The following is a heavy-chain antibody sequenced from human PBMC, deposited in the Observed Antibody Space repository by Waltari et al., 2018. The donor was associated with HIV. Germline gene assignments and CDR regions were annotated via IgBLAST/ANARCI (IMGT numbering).Heavy chain of an antibody. V-gene: IGHV3-21*01. CDR2: ISSSGSYI. J-gene: IGHJ6*02. CDR1: GFTFSSYS. CDR3: ARDFWGGYYYGMDV. Sequence: EVQLVESGGGLVKPGGSLRLSCAASGFTFSSYSMNWVRQAPGKGLEGVSSISSSGSYIYDAGAVKGRFTISRDNAKNSLYLQMNSLRAEDTAVYYCARDFWGGYYYGMDVWGQGTTVTVSS. D-gene: IGHD3-16*01.